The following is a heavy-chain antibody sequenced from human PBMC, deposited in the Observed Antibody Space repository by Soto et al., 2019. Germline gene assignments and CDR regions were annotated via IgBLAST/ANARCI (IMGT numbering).Heavy chain of an antibody. J-gene: IGHJ4*02. D-gene: IGHD2-15*01. Sequence: QVQLVQSGAEVKKPGSSVKVSCKASGGTFSSYAISWVRQAPGQGLEWMGGIIPIFGTANYAQKFQGRVTSTADESTSTAYMELSSLRSEDTAVYYCARDTNRQYCSGGSCPRASFDYWGQGTLVTVSS. CDR2: IIPIFGTA. CDR3: ARDTNRQYCSGGSCPRASFDY. V-gene: IGHV1-69*01. CDR1: GGTFSSYA.